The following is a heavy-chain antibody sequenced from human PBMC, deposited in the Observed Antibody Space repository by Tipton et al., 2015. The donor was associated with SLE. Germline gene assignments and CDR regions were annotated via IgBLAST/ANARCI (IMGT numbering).Heavy chain of an antibody. CDR2: INHSGST. D-gene: IGHD3-22*01. J-gene: IGHJ4*02. CDR1: GDSISSGDYY. V-gene: IGHV4-39*07. CDR3: ARAAGDSSGYYDY. Sequence: TLSLTCTVSGDSISSGDYYWSWIRQPPGKGLEWIGEINHSGSTNYNPSLKSRVTISVDTSKNQFSLKLSSVTAADTAVYYCARAAGDSSGYYDYWGQGTLVTVSS.